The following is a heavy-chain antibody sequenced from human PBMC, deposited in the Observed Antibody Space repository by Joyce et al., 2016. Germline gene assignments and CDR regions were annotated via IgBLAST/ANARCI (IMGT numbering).Heavy chain of an antibody. V-gene: IGHV1-2*02. CDR1: GFTFTGYY. J-gene: IGHJ4*02. Sequence: QVQLVQSGTEVKKPGASVKVSCKASGFTFTGYYMHWVRQAPGQGLEMMGWMKIENGDTNKTTNFQGRVTMTRDTSINTAYMEVTRLRSDDAAFYYCAREGRPHGGFDYWGLGTLVTVSS. CDR3: AREGRPHGGFDY. CDR2: MKIENGDT.